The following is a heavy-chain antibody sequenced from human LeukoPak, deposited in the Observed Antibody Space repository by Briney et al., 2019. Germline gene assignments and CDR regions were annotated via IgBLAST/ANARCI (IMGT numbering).Heavy chain of an antibody. CDR1: GGSISSYY. D-gene: IGHD2-15*01. V-gene: IGHV4-59*08. CDR3: ARSSGYCSGGNCFYY. Sequence: SETLSLTCTVSGGSISSYYWSWIRQPPGKGLEWIGNIYHRGTTYYNPSLKSRVTISVDTSQNQFSLKLTSVTAADTAVYYCARSSGYCSGGNCFYYWGQGTLVTVSS. CDR2: IYHRGTT. J-gene: IGHJ4*02.